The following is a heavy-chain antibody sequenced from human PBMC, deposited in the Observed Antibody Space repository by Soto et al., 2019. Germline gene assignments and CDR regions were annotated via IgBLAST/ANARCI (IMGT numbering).Heavy chain of an antibody. CDR3: ARDPRSITGTTSSEDFQH. D-gene: IGHD1-20*01. CDR2: IIPILGIT. CDR1: GGTFSGYA. V-gene: IGHV1-69*01. Sequence: QAQLMQSGADVKKPGSSVKVSCKASGGTFSGYAISWVRQAPGQGLEWMGGIIPILGITNYAQKFQGRITIAADESTGTVYMDLRSLRSEDTAVYYCARDPRSITGTTSSEDFQHWGQGTLVSVSS. J-gene: IGHJ1*01.